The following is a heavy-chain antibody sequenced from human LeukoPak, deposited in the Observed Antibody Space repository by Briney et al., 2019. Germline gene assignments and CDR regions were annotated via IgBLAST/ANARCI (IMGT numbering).Heavy chain of an antibody. CDR3: AGVGGARVY. J-gene: IGHJ4*02. CDR1: GFTLSSYW. D-gene: IGHD1-26*01. V-gene: IGHV3-74*01. Sequence: GRSLRLSCAASGFTLSSYWMYWVRQAPGKGLVWVSRINSDGSITNYADSVKGRFTISRDNAKNTLYLQMNSLRAEDTAVYYCAGVGGARVYWGQGTLVTVSS. CDR2: INSDGSIT.